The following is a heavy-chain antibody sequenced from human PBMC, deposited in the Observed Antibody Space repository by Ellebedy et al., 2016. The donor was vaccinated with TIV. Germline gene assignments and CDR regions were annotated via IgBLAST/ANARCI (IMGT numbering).Heavy chain of an antibody. CDR1: GFTFSAFT. Sequence: GGSLRLXCAASGFTFSAFTMHWVRQAPGKGLEWVALISFDGSEKYYVESVKGRFTISRDRSKNTLYLQLNSLTAEDTAVYYCAKSKTTYIVGADPFESWGQGALVTVSS. V-gene: IGHV3-30*18. J-gene: IGHJ4*02. CDR2: ISFDGSEK. CDR3: AKSKTTYIVGADPFES. D-gene: IGHD1-26*01.